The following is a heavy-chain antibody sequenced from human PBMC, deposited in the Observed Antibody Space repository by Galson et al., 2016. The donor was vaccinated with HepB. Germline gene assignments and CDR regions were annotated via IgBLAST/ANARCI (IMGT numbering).Heavy chain of an antibody. CDR1: GYTFSTFA. CDR3: ARGRGTYRGYYFDY. CDR2: INAGTGNT. Sequence: SLKLSCEASGYTFSTFAMNWVRQAPGKGLEWMGCINAGTGNTKCAHTFQDRVTIPRDKSANPAHLELSSLRSEDTAVYSCARGRGTYRGYYFDYWGQGTLVTVSS. D-gene: IGHD3-10*01. J-gene: IGHJ4*02. V-gene: IGHV1-3*01.